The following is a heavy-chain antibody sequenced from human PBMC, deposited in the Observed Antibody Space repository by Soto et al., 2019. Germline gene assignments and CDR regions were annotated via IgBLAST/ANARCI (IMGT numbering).Heavy chain of an antibody. J-gene: IGHJ4*02. CDR1: GYTFTSYA. CDR2: INGGDGDT. Sequence: QVQLVQTRAEVKKPGASVKISCSASGYTFTSYAMHWVRQAPGQSLEWVGWINGGDGDTRSSQKFQGRVTITRDTSANTVYMELTSLTSEDTAVYYCARSYYEILTAYYNWGQGTLVTVSS. D-gene: IGHD3-9*01. V-gene: IGHV1-3*01. CDR3: ARSYYEILTAYYN.